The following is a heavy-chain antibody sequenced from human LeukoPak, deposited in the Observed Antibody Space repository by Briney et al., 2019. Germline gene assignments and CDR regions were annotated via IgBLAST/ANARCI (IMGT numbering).Heavy chain of an antibody. D-gene: IGHD6-19*01. J-gene: IGHJ4*02. CDR3: ARDRAGGYSSGWYYY. Sequence: SETLSLTCTVSGGSISSSSYYWGWLRQPPGKGLEWIGSIYYSGSTYYNPSLKSRVTISVDTSKNQFSLKLSSVTAADTAVYYCARDRAGGYSSGWYYYWGQGTLVTVSS. V-gene: IGHV4-39*07. CDR2: IYYSGST. CDR1: GGSISSSSYY.